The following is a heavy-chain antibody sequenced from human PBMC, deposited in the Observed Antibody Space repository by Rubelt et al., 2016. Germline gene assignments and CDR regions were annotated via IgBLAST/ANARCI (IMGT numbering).Heavy chain of an antibody. J-gene: IGHJ2*01. D-gene: IGHD1-26*01. Sequence: QVQLQESGPGLVKPSETLSLTCTVSGGSISSYYWSWIRQPPGKGLEWIGYIYYSGGTYYNPSLTSRVTISVDTSKNQFSLKLSSVTAADTAVYYCARVSGSYYAWYFDLWGRSTLVTVSS. CDR1: GGSISSYY. CDR2: IYYSGGT. CDR3: ARVSGSYYAWYFDL. V-gene: IGHV4-59*12.